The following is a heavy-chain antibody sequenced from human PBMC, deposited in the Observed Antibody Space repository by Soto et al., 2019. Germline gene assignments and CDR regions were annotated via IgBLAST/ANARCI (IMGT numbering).Heavy chain of an antibody. D-gene: IGHD4-17*01. CDR1: GFTFSAYW. V-gene: IGHV3-74*01. CDR2: INGDGRTT. J-gene: IGHJ5*02. CDR3: ARAAYGESWFDP. Sequence: EVQLVESGGGVVPPGGSLRLSCAASGFTFSAYWMHWVRQAPGKGLMWVSRINGDGRTTRYADSVQGRFTISSENAKNTLYLQMNSLREEDTAVYYCARAAYGESWFDPCCQGTLVTVSS.